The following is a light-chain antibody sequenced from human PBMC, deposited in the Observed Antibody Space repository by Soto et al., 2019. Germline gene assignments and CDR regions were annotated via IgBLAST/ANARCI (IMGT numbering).Light chain of an antibody. J-gene: IGKJ5*01. CDR2: GAS. CDR1: QSISIS. Sequence: DIQMTQSPSSLSASVGDRFTITFPSSQSISISLNWYQLKPGKAPNLLMYGASYLKSGVPTRFSGSGSGTDFTLTISSLQPEDFATYYCQQTYTTPEITFGQGTRLEIK. CDR3: QQTYTTPEIT. V-gene: IGKV1-39*01.